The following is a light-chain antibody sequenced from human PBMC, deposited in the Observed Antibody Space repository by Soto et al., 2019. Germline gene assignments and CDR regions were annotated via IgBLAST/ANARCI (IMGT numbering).Light chain of an antibody. CDR2: WAS. V-gene: IGKV4-1*01. CDR1: QSVLYSSNNKNY. J-gene: IGKJ4*01. CDR3: QQSSSTPLT. Sequence: DIVMTQSPDSLAVSLGESATINCKSSQSVLYSSNNKNYLAWYQQKPGQPPKLLIYWASTRESGVPDRFSGSGSGTDFALTISSLQAEDVAVYYCQQSSSTPLTFGGGTKVEIK.